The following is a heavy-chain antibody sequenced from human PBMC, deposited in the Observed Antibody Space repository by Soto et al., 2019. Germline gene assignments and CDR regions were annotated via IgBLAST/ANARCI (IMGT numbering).Heavy chain of an antibody. CDR1: GGSFSGYY. CDR2: INHSGST. J-gene: IGHJ4*02. Sequence: SETLSLTCAVYGGSFSGYYWSWIRQPPGKGLEWIGEINHSGSTNYNPSLKSRVTISVDTSKNQFSLKLSSVTAADTAVYYCARATITIFGVVIKGPPDYWGQGTLVTVSS. V-gene: IGHV4-34*01. D-gene: IGHD3-3*01. CDR3: ARATITIFGVVIKGPPDY.